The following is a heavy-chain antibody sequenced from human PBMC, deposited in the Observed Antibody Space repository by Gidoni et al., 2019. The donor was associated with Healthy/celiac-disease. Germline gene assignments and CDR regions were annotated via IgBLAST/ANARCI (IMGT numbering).Heavy chain of an antibody. CDR2: INAGNGNT. V-gene: IGHV1-3*01. J-gene: IGHJ6*03. D-gene: IGHD1-26*01. CDR3: ARDPVGSTNYYYMDV. CDR1: GYTFTSCA. Sequence: QVQLVQSGAEVKKPGASVKVSCKASGYTFTSCAIHWVRQAPGQRLEWMGWINAGNGNTKDSQKFQGRVTITRDTSASTAYMELSILRSEDTAVYYCARDPVGSTNYYYMDVWGKGTTVTVSS.